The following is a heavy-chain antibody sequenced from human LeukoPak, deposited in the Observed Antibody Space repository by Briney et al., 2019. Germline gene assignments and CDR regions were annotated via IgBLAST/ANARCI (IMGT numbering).Heavy chain of an antibody. D-gene: IGHD6-6*01. CDR1: GFTFSSYA. J-gene: IGHJ6*02. CDR2: ISYDGSNK. CDR3: ARDKKYRPSYYYYYYGMDV. V-gene: IGHV3-30-3*01. Sequence: GGPLRLSCAASGFTFSSYAMHWVRQAPGKGLEWVAVISYDGSNKYYADSVKGRFTISRDNSKNTLYLQMNSLRAEDTAVYYCARDKKYRPSYYYYYYGMDVWGQGTTVTVSS.